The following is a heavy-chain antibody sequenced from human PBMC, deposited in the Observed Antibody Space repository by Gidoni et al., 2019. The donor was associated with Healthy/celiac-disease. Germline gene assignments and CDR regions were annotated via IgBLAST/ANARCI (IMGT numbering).Heavy chain of an antibody. CDR2: ISGRGGST. CDR1: GFTSSSYA. V-gene: IGHV3-23*01. J-gene: IGHJ4*02. D-gene: IGHD3-22*01. Sequence: EVQLLESGGGLVQTGGSLRLSCAASGFTSSSYAMRWVRQAPGKGRGWVSVISGRGGSTYYAGSVKGRFTISRDNSKNTLYLQMNSLRAEDTAVYYCAKATYYYDSSGFDYWGQGNLVTVSS. CDR3: AKATYYYDSSGFDY.